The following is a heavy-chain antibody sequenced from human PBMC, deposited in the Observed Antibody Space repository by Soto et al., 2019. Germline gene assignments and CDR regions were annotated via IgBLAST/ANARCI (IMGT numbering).Heavy chain of an antibody. CDR1: GASITQYY. CDR3: AHSGPIATVAFDY. Sequence: SETLSLTCTVSGASITQYYWNWIRQSPGKGLEWIVSVSSTGSTVYNPSLTSSLTITKDTAKNQVVLTMTNVHPEDTATYFCAHSGPIATVAFDYWGQGSLVTVSS. CDR2: VSSTGST. J-gene: IGHJ4*02. D-gene: IGHD6-13*01. V-gene: IGHV4-59*01.